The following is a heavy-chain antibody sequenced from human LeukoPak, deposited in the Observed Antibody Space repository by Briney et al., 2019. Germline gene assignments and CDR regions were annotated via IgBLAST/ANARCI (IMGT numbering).Heavy chain of an antibody. Sequence: GASVKVSCKASGYTFTSYDINWVRRATGQGLEWMGWMNPNSGNTGYAQKFQGRVTMTRNTSISTAYMELSSLRSEDTAVYYCARGPIAGYYYYMDVWGKGTTVTVSS. CDR1: GYTFTSYD. V-gene: IGHV1-8*01. J-gene: IGHJ6*03. CDR3: ARGPIAGYYYYMDV. CDR2: MNPNSGNT. D-gene: IGHD6-13*01.